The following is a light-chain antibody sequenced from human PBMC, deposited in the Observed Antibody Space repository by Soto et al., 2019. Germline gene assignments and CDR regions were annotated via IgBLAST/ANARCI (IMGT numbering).Light chain of an antibody. CDR2: DTS. CDR1: QSISSY. V-gene: IGKV3-11*01. J-gene: IGKJ2*01. CDR3: QQRSNWPL. Sequence: EIVLTQSPATLSLSPGERATLSCRASQSISSYLAWYQQKPGQAPRLFIYDTSNRATGIPARFSGSGSGTDFTLTISSLEPEDFAVYYCQQRSNWPLFGQGTKLEIK.